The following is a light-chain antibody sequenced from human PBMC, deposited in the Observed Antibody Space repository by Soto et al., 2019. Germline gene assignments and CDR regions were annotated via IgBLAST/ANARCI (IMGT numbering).Light chain of an antibody. CDR1: QSVSTNY. J-gene: IGKJ2*01. V-gene: IGKV3-20*01. CDR2: GAS. Sequence: EVVLTQSPGTLSLSPGERATLSCRASQSVSTNYLAWYQQKPGQAPRLLIYGASIRATGIPDRFSGSGSGTDFSLTISRLEPEDFAVYYCHQYDNAPQTYGQGTKVDIK. CDR3: HQYDNAPQT.